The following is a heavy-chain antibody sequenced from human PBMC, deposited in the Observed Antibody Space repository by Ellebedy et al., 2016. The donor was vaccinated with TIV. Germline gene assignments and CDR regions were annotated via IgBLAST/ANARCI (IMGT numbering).Heavy chain of an antibody. CDR1: GYTLTELS. J-gene: IGHJ4*02. CDR2: FDPEDGET. V-gene: IGHV1-24*01. Sequence: ASVKVSXXVSGYTLTELSMHWVRQAPGKGLEWMGGFDPEDGETIYAQKFQGRVTMTEDTSTDTAYMELSSLRSEDTAVYYCATSVRITMIVVALYYFDYWGQGTLVTVSS. CDR3: ATSVRITMIVVALYYFDY. D-gene: IGHD3-22*01.